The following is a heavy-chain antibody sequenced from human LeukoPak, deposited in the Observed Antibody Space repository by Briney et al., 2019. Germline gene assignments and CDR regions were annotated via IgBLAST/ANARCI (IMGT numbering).Heavy chain of an antibody. D-gene: IGHD1-14*01. CDR2: ISAYNGNT. CDR3: ARMSLPGVNYYYYMDV. CDR1: GYTFTSCG. J-gene: IGHJ6*03. Sequence: GASVKVSCKASGYTFTSCGISWVRQAPGQGLEWMGWISAYNGNTNYAQKLQGRVTMTTDTSTSTAYMELRSLRSDDTAVYYCARMSLPGVNYYYYMDVWGKGTTVTVSS. V-gene: IGHV1-18*01.